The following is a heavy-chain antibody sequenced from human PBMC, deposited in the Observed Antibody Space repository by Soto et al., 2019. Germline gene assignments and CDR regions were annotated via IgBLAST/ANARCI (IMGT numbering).Heavy chain of an antibody. CDR1: GFSFSSYA. Sequence: PGGSLRLSCVASGFSFSSYAMNWVRQAPGKGLEWVSTISGSFGGTYYADSVQGRFTVSRDNSKNTLYLQMNSLRAEDTAVYYCASRSATVLSLTYWGPGTQVTVLL. J-gene: IGHJ4*02. D-gene: IGHD2-8*01. CDR3: ASRSATVLSLTY. CDR2: ISGSFGGT. V-gene: IGHV3-23*01.